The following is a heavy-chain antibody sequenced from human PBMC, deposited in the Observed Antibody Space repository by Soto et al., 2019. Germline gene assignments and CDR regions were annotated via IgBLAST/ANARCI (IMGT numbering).Heavy chain of an antibody. D-gene: IGHD3-10*01. Sequence: GASVKVSCKASGYTLTTYGISWVRQAPGEGLEWLGWINTHNGNTNYAQNLQGRVFMTADTSTNTAYMELRSLRSDDTAIYYCTREGSAPYYYYAMDAWGQGTTVTVSS. CDR3: TREGSAPYYYYAMDA. CDR1: GYTLTTYG. J-gene: IGHJ6*02. V-gene: IGHV1-18*01. CDR2: INTHNGNT.